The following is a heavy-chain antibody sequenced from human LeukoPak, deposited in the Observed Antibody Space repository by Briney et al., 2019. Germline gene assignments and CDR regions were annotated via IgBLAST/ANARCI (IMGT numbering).Heavy chain of an antibody. V-gene: IGHV3-30-3*01. CDR2: ISYDGSNK. D-gene: IGHD4-17*01. CDR1: GFTFSSYA. Sequence: PGRSLRLSCAASGFTFSSYAMHWVRQAPGKGLEWVAVISYDGSNKYYADSVKGRFTISRDNSKNTLYLQMNSLRAEDTAVYYCARDHDGDFDYWGQGTLVTVSS. J-gene: IGHJ4*02. CDR3: ARDHDGDFDY.